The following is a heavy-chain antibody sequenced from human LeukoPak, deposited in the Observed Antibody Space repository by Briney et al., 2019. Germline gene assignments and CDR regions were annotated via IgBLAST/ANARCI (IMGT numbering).Heavy chain of an antibody. CDR2: IRSKAYGETA. CDR1: GFPFGDYA. Sequence: GGPLSLSCTASGFPFGDYAMSWIRKAPGKGLEWVGFIRSKAYGETADYAASVKGRFTISRDDSKAIAYLQMNSLKTEDTAVYHCTRDRGAYNLYDYWGQGTLVTVSS. D-gene: IGHD1-1*01. V-gene: IGHV3-49*03. J-gene: IGHJ4*02. CDR3: TRDRGAYNLYDY.